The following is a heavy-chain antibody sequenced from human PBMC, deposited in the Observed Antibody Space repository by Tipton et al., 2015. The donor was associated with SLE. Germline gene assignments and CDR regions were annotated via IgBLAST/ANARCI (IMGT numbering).Heavy chain of an antibody. V-gene: IGHV3-23*01. Sequence: SLRLSCAASGFTFSSYAMSWVRQAPGKGLEWVSAISGSGFTTYYADSVKGRFTISRDNSKNTLYLKMNSLRAEDTAVYYCAKSLDDSSGYHDAFDIWGQGTMVTVSS. CDR3: AKSLDDSSGYHDAFDI. CDR1: GFTFSSYA. J-gene: IGHJ3*02. D-gene: IGHD3-22*01. CDR2: ISGSGFTT.